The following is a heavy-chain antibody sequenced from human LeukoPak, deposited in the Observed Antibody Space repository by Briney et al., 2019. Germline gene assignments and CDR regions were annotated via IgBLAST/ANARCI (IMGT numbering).Heavy chain of an antibody. CDR1: GFTFNSYA. V-gene: IGHV3-23*01. CDR3: AKYRHWNGGYDY. CDR2: ISGSGGST. Sequence: GGSLRLSCAASGFTFNSYAMSWVRQAPGKGLEWVSAISGSGGSTYYADSVKGRFTISRDNSKNTLYLQMNSLRAEDTAVYYCAKYRHWNGGYDYWDQGALVTVSS. D-gene: IGHD1-1*01. J-gene: IGHJ4*02.